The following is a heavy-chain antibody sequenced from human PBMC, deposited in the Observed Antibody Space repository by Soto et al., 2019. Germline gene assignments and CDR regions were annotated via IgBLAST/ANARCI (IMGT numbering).Heavy chain of an antibody. CDR2: IKSKTDGGTT. CDR1: GFTFSNAW. CDR3: TTDRQQWLRDYYYGMDV. V-gene: IGHV3-15*07. J-gene: IGHJ6*02. D-gene: IGHD6-19*01. Sequence: PGGSLRLSCAASGFTFSNAWMNWVRQAPGKGLEWVGRIKSKTDGGTTDYAAPVKGRFTISRDDSKNTLYLQMNSLKTEDTAVYYCTTDRQQWLRDYYYGMDVWGQGTTVTVSS.